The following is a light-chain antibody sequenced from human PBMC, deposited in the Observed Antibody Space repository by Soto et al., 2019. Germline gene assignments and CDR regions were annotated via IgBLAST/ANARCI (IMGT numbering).Light chain of an antibody. CDR1: NIGSKS. J-gene: IGLJ1*01. CDR2: YDN. CDR3: QVWDSGTDHYV. V-gene: IGLV3-21*04. Sequence: SYELTQPPSVSVAPGQTARITCGGNNIGSKSVHWYQQKPGQAPVLVIYYDNDRPSGIPERFSGSNSGNTATLTIGRVEAGDEGDYYCQVWDSGTDHYVFGTGTKVTVL.